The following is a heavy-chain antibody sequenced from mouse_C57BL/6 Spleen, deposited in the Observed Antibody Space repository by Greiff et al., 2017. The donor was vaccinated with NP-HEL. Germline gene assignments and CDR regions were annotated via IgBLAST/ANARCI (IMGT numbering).Heavy chain of an antibody. CDR1: GYTFTSYW. Sequence: VQLQQSGAELVRPGSSVKLSCKASGYTFTSYWMDWVKQRPGQGLEWIGNIYPSDSETHYNQKFKDKATLTVDQSSSTAYMQLSSLTSEDAAVYYCAFITTVVETYWGQGTLVTVSA. J-gene: IGHJ3*01. D-gene: IGHD1-1*01. CDR3: AFITTVVETY. CDR2: IYPSDSET. V-gene: IGHV1-61*01.